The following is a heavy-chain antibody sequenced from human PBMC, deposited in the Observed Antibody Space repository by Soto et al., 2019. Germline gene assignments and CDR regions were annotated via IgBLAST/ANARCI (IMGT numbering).Heavy chain of an antibody. V-gene: IGHV4-34*01. Sequence: SETLSLTCAVYGGSFSGYYWSWIRQPPGKGLEWIGEINHSGSTNYNPSLKSRVTISVDTSKNQFSLKLSSVTAADTAVYYCAETTRTVYYMDVWGKGTTVTVS. CDR3: AETTRTVYYMDV. CDR2: INHSGST. D-gene: IGHD2-8*02. J-gene: IGHJ6*03. CDR1: GGSFSGYY.